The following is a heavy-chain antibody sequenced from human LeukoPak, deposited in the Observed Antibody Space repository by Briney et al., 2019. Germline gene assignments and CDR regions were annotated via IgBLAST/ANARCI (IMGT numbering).Heavy chain of an antibody. J-gene: IGHJ4*02. Sequence: PGGSLRLSCAASGFTFDDYGMSWVRQAPGKGLEWVSFISGGGGETYYVDSVNGRFIISRDNSKNTLYLQMNSLRAEDTAVYYCAKDPHFYSYGLDYWGQGTLVTVSS. V-gene: IGHV3-23*01. CDR2: ISGGGGET. CDR3: AKDPHFYSYGLDY. CDR1: GFTFDDYG. D-gene: IGHD5-18*01.